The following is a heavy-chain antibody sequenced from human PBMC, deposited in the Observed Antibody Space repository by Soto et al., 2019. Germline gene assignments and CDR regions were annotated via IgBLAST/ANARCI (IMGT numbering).Heavy chain of an antibody. D-gene: IGHD1-26*01. V-gene: IGHV3-23*01. CDR2: ISGSGGST. CDR1: GFTFSSYA. Sequence: EVQLLESGGGLVQPGVSLRLSCAASGFTFSSYAMSWVRQAPGKGLEWVSAISGSGGSTYDADYGKGRFTISRDNSKNKLYLQMNSLRAEDTAVYYCAKGIGATQAWGQGTLVTVSS. CDR3: AKGIGATQA. J-gene: IGHJ5*02.